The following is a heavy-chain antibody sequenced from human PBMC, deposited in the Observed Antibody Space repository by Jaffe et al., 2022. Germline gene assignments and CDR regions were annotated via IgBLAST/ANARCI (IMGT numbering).Heavy chain of an antibody. D-gene: IGHD6-19*01. J-gene: IGHJ1*01. Sequence: QVQLVESGGGLVQAGGSLRLSCATSGFTFSYFGMHWVRQSPGKGLDWVAFIRHNGKNEYYADSVKGRFTISSDTSKTTVYLQMNSLKSEDTAIYYCARDGVYGSAWPRYFQFWGQGTLVTVSS. CDR1: GFTFSYFG. CDR3: ARDGVYGSAWPRYFQF. CDR2: IRHNGKNE. V-gene: IGHV3-30*02.